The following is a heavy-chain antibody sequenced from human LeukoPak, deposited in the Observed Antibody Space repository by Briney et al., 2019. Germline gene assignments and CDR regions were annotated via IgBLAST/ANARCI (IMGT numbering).Heavy chain of an antibody. D-gene: IGHD1-26*01. CDR2: INHSGRT. V-gene: IGHV4-34*01. Sequence: SETLSLTCAVSGGSFSGYYWSWIRQPPGKGLEWIGEINHSGRTNYNPSLTSRVTISVDTSKNQFSLKLSSVTAADTAVYYCARWEGGSYYDFDYWGQGTLVTVSS. CDR3: ARWEGGSYYDFDY. CDR1: GGSFSGYY. J-gene: IGHJ4*02.